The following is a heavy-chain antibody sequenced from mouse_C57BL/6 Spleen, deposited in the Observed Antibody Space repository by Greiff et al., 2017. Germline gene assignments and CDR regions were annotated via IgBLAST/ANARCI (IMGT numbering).Heavy chain of an antibody. Sequence: VHLVESGAELVRPGASVKLSCKASGYTFTDYYINWVKQRPGQGLEWIARIYPGSGNTYYNEKFKGKATLTAEKSSSTAYMQLSSLTSEDSAVYFCARSLDSSGYWFAYWGQGTLVTVSA. CDR3: ARSLDSSGYWFAY. CDR2: IYPGSGNT. D-gene: IGHD3-2*02. V-gene: IGHV1-76*01. J-gene: IGHJ3*01. CDR1: GYTFTDYY.